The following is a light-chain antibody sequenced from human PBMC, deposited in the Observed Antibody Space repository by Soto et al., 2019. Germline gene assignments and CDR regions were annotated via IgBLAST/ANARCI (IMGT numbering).Light chain of an antibody. Sequence: QSVLTQPPSVSGAPGQRVTISCTGSSSDIGAGYDVHWYQHLPGTAPKLLIYGNTNRPSGVPDRFSGSKSGTSASLAITRLQAEDEADYYCQSYDSSLTNWVFGGGTKLTVL. J-gene: IGLJ3*02. CDR1: SSDIGAGYD. CDR3: QSYDSSLTNWV. V-gene: IGLV1-40*01. CDR2: GNT.